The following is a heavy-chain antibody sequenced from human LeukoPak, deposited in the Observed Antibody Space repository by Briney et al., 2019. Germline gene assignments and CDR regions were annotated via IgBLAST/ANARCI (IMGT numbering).Heavy chain of an antibody. CDR2: IYYSGST. CDR3: ARVLVVTASRWFDP. Sequence: SETLSLTCTVSGGSISSGGYYWSWIRQHPGKGLEWIGYIYYSGSTYYNPSLKSRVTILVDTSKNQFSLKLSSVTAADTAVYYCARVLVVTASRWFDPWGQGTLVTVSS. D-gene: IGHD2-21*02. V-gene: IGHV4-31*03. J-gene: IGHJ5*02. CDR1: GGSISSGGYY.